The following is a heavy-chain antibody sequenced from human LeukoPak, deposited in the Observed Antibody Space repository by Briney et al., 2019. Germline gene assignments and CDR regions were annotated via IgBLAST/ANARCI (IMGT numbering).Heavy chain of an antibody. J-gene: IGHJ6*02. CDR2: ITDSGGRA. D-gene: IGHD3-10*01. CDR3: AKGGLGQASGLDV. V-gene: IGHV3-23*01. Sequence: GGSLRLSCAASGFIFSNYAMTWLRQAPGKGLEDISSITDSGGRAYYADSVKGRFTLSRDNSRDTLYLHLNSLRAEDTALYYCAKGGLGQASGLDVWGQGTTVIVSS. CDR1: GFIFSNYA.